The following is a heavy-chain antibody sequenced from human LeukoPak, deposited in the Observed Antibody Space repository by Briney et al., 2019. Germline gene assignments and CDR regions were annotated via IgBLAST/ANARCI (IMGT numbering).Heavy chain of an antibody. D-gene: IGHD3-22*01. CDR1: GGSISSRSDY. J-gene: IGHJ3*01. CDR2: IYYNGNT. Sequence: SETLSLTCTVSGGSISSRSDYWGWIRQPPGMGLEWIGSIYYNGNTFYNPSLKSRVTISVDTSKNQFSLRLSSVTAADTAVFYCAREDSSVSDDAFDVWGQGTTVTVSS. CDR3: AREDSSVSDDAFDV. V-gene: IGHV4-39*02.